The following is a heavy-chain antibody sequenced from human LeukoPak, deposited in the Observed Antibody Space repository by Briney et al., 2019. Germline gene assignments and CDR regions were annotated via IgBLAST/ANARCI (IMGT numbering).Heavy chain of an antibody. D-gene: IGHD3-3*01. V-gene: IGHV3-53*01. CDR1: GFTVSSNY. Sequence: QSGGSLRLSCAASGFTVSSNYMSWVRQAPGKGLEWVSIIYSGDTTYYADSVKGRFTIFRDNSKNTLYLQMSSLRVEDTAVYYCARDQGVTGYFDYWGQGTLVTVSS. CDR2: IYSGDTT. CDR3: ARDQGVTGYFDY. J-gene: IGHJ4*02.